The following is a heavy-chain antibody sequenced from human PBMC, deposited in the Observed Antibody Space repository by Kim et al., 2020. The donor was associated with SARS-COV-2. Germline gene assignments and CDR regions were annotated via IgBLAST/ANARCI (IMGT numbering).Heavy chain of an antibody. CDR2: ISYDGSNK. J-gene: IGHJ6*02. CDR3: AKADSGYSYYYYGMDV. Sequence: GSLRLSCAASGFTFSSYGMHWVRQAPGKGLEWVAVISYDGSNKYYADSVKGRFTISRDNSKNTLYVQMNSLRAEDTAVYYCAKADSGYSYYYYGMDVWGQGTTVTVSS. CDR1: GFTFSSYG. D-gene: IGHD5-18*01. V-gene: IGHV3-30*18.